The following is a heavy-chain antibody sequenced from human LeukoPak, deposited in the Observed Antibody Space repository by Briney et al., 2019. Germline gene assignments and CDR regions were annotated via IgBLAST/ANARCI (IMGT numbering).Heavy chain of an antibody. CDR3: ARDHKDFWSGHYFYYYGMDV. Sequence: ASVKVSCKTSGYTFADYYMHWVRQAPGQGLEWMGWINPSSGGTNYAQKFQGRVIMTRDTSISTAYMEVSGLRSDDTAVYYCARDHKDFWSGHYFYYYGMDVWGQGTTVTVSS. D-gene: IGHD3-3*01. CDR1: GYTFADYY. V-gene: IGHV1-2*02. CDR2: INPSSGGT. J-gene: IGHJ6*02.